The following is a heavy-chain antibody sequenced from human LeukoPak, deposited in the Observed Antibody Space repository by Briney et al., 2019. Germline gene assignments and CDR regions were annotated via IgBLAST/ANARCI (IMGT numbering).Heavy chain of an antibody. CDR1: GGSFSGYY. D-gene: IGHD2-8*01. CDR3: SRRDRPGMLDY. CDR2: INHSGST. Sequence: SETLSLTCAVYGGSFSGYYWSWIRQPPGKGLEWMGEINHSGSTNYNPSLKSRVTISVDTSKNQFSLKLSSVTAADTAVYYFSRRDRPGMLDYWGQGTLVTVSS. V-gene: IGHV4-34*01. J-gene: IGHJ4*02.